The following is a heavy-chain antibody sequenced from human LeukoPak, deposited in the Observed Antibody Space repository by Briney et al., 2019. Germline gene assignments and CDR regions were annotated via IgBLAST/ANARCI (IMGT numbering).Heavy chain of an antibody. J-gene: IGHJ5*02. D-gene: IGHD2-21*01. CDR3: AREHKPDWFDP. Sequence: SETLSLTCSVSGASVWSSDFYWGWIRRPSGKGLEWIGSIYYTGSTHYSPSLTSRVAISLDMSMNQFSLNLSSVTAADTAVYYCAREHKPDWFDPWGQGTLVTVSS. CDR2: IYYTGST. V-gene: IGHV4-39*07. CDR1: GASVWSSDFY.